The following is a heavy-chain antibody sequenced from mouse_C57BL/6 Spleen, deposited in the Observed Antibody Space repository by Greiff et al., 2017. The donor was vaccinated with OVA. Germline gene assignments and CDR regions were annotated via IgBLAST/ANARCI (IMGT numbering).Heavy chain of an antibody. CDR2: INPNYGTT. CDR3: ARNYYGSSYDCAY. V-gene: IGHV1-39*01. D-gene: IGHD1-1*01. Sequence: VQLQESGPELVKPGASVKISCKASGYSFTDYNMNWVKQSNGKSLEWIGVINPNYGTTSYNQKFKGKATLTVDQSSSTAYMRLNSLTSEDSAVYYCARNYYGSSYDCAYWGQGTLVTVSA. CDR1: GYSFTDYN. J-gene: IGHJ3*01.